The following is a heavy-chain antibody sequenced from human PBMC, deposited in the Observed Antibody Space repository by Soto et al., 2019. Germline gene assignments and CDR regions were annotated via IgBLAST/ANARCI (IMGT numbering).Heavy chain of an antibody. J-gene: IGHJ4*02. Sequence: SETLSLTCTVSGGSISSYYWNWIRQSPGNKLEWIGYIYHSGSTNYDPSLKSRVTISIDTSKNQFSLTVTSVTAADTAVYYCARDPGIIGTTDYFDYWGQGSLVTVSS. V-gene: IGHV4-59*01. CDR1: GGSISSYY. CDR3: ARDPGIIGTTDYFDY. CDR2: IYHSGST. D-gene: IGHD1-7*01.